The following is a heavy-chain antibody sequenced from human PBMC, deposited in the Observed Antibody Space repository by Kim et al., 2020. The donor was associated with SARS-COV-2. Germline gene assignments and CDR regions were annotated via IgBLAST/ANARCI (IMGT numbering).Heavy chain of an antibody. V-gene: IGHV4-39*01. J-gene: IGHJ2*01. CDR2: WYHTGVT. CDR1: GDFISTSSDY. D-gene: IGHD1-20*01. CDR3: ARLTETYWYFDL. Sequence: SETLSLTCNVFGDFISTSSDYWVWIRQAPGKGLEWIGSWYHTGVTYYNPSLKSRVTIFIDTSKINFSLKLTSVTAADTAVYYCARLTETYWYFDLWGRGTRVTVSS.